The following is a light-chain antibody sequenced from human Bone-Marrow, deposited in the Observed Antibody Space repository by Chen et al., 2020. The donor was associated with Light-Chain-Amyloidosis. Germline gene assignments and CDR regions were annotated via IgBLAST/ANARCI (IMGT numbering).Light chain of an antibody. CDR2: RDT. V-gene: IGLV3-25*03. CDR1: DLPTKY. Sequence: YELTQPHSASVSPGPTARITCSGDDLPTKYAYGYQQKPGQAPVLVIHRDTERPSGISERFSGSSSGTTATLTISGVQAEDEADYHCQSADSSGTYEVICGGGTKLTV. CDR3: QSADSSGTYEVI. J-gene: IGLJ2*01.